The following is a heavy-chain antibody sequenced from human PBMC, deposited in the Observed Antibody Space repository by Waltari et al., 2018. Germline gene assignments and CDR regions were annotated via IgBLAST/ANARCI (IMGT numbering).Heavy chain of an antibody. CDR1: GFTFSNSW. J-gene: IGHJ4*02. V-gene: IGHV3-7*01. CDR3: SWTLDY. CDR2: IKGDGSEK. Sequence: EVQLVESGGDLVQPGGSLRPSCAASGFTFSNSWLDWVRQGPGKGLGWVANIKGDGSEKYYLDSVKGRFTISRDNDKNSLSLELNSLRVEDTAVYYCSWTLDYWGQGTLVTVSS.